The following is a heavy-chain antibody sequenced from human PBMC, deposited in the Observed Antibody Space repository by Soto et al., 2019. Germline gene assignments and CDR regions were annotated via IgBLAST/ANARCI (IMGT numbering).Heavy chain of an antibody. CDR1: GGSISSGDYY. Sequence: SETLFLTCTVSGGSISSGDYYWSWHRQPPGKGLGRIGYLYYSRSTYYNPSLKSRVTISLNTSKTPFSLKLSSVTATDTAVYYRARYTMVRGVSRQFDYWCQGTLDTVS. J-gene: IGHJ4*02. V-gene: IGHV4-30-4*01. CDR3: ARYTMVRGVSRQFDY. CDR2: LYYSRST. D-gene: IGHD3-10*01.